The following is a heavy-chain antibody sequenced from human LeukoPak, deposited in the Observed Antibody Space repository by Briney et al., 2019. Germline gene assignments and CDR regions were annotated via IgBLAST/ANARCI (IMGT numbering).Heavy chain of an antibody. D-gene: IGHD6-19*01. CDR2: ISGDGGST. CDR3: AKDMGAVTGGWVDY. Sequence: TGGSLRLSCAASGFTVDDYAMHWVRQTPGKGLEWVSVISGDGGSTYYADSVKGRFTISRDNSKNSLYLQMNSLRTEDTALYSCAKDMGAVTGGWVDYWGQGTLVTVSS. J-gene: IGHJ4*02. V-gene: IGHV3-43*02. CDR1: GFTVDDYA.